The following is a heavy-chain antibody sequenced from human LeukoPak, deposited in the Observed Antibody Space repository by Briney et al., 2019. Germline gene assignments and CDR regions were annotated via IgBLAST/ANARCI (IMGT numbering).Heavy chain of an antibody. CDR3: ATFSWILFAFDI. D-gene: IGHD3-3*01. J-gene: IGHJ3*02. V-gene: IGHV1-3*01. Sequence: ASVKVSCKASGYISSNYAMHWVRQAPGQRLEWMGWINAGNGYTKFSQKFQGRVTITRDTSATTAYMELSSLRSEDTAVYYCATFSWILFAFDIWGQGTMVTVSS. CDR2: INAGNGYT. CDR1: GYISSNYA.